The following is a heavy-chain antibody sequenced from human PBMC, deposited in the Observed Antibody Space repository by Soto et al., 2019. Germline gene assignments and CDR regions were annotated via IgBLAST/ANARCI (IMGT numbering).Heavy chain of an antibody. CDR2: IIPLFGTA. J-gene: IGHJ4*02. D-gene: IGHD1-7*01. V-gene: IGHV1-69*12. CDR1: GGTFRSYA. CDR3: ARGGTDGVELNPFDY. Sequence: QVQLVQSGAEVKKPGSSVKVSCKASGGTFRSYAISWVRQAPGQGLEWMGGIIPLFGTANYAQKFQGRVTITADESTSTAYMELRSLRSEDTAVYYCARGGTDGVELNPFDYWGQGTLVTVSS.